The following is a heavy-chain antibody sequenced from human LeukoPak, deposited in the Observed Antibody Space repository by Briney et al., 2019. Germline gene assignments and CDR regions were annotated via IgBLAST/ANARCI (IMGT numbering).Heavy chain of an antibody. CDR1: GGSISSSSYY. CDR3: VRHRSDGNDGSGSYYPQPHWFDP. D-gene: IGHD3-10*01. Sequence: SETLSLTCTVSGGSISSSSYYWGWIRQPPGKGLEWIGSIYYSGSTYYNPSLKSRVTISVDTSKNQFSLKLSSVTAADTAVYYCVRHRSDGNDGSGSYYPQPHWFDPWGQGTLVTVSS. V-gene: IGHV4-39*01. J-gene: IGHJ5*02. CDR2: IYYSGST.